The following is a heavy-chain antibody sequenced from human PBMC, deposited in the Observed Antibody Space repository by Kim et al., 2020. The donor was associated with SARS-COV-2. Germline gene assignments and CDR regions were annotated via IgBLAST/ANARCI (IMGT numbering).Heavy chain of an antibody. Sequence: RVTISVDTSKNQFSLKLSSVTAADTAVYYCARGRPTMILGGAYYYYGMDVWGQGTTVTVSS. V-gene: IGHV4-34*01. J-gene: IGHJ6*02. CDR3: ARGRPTMILGGAYYYYGMDV. D-gene: IGHD3-22*01.